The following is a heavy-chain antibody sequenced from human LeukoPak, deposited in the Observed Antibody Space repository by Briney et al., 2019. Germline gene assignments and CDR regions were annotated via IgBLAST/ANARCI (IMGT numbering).Heavy chain of an antibody. Sequence: AGGSLRLSCAASGFTFSSYAMHWVRQAPGKGLEWVAVISYDGSNKYYADSVKGRFTISRDNSKNTLYLQMNSLRAEDTAVYYCARSPAVDGDYEGCIDYWGQGTLVTVSS. CDR1: GFTFSSYA. D-gene: IGHD4-17*01. CDR3: ARSPAVDGDYEGCIDY. V-gene: IGHV3-30-3*01. J-gene: IGHJ4*02. CDR2: ISYDGSNK.